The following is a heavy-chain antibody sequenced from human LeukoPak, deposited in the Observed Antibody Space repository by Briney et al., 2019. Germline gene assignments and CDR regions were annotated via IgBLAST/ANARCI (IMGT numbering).Heavy chain of an antibody. Sequence: SETLSLTCAVYGGSFSGYYWSWIRQPPGKGLEYIGEINDNGRTIYNPSLESRVTISVDTSKNQVSLKLSSVAAADTAVYYCARLSCSGGSCYPRHYYYGMDVWGQGTTVTVSS. D-gene: IGHD2-15*01. CDR2: INDNGRT. CDR3: ARLSCSGGSCYPRHYYYGMDV. V-gene: IGHV4-34*01. J-gene: IGHJ6*02. CDR1: GGSFSGYY.